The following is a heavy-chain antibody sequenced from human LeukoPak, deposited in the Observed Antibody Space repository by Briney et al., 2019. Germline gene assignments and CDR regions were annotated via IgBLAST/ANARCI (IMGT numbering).Heavy chain of an antibody. CDR3: ARDRAMIRGVGPHYFDY. CDR2: ISIYSGNT. J-gene: IGHJ4*02. CDR1: GYTFSRYG. D-gene: IGHD3-10*01. V-gene: IGHV1-18*04. Sequence: ASVNVSCKASGYTFSRYGIGWVRQAPRQAREWMGWISIYSGNTDSAQNIRGRVTMTTDRSTSTGYMELRSLRFDDTAVYYCARDRAMIRGVGPHYFDYWGQGTLVTVSS.